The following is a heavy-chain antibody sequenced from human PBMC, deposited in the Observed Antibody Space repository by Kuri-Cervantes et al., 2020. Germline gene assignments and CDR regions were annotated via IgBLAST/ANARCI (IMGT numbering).Heavy chain of an antibody. D-gene: IGHD6-6*01. CDR3: ARNLAARPILGY. CDR1: GFTFSSYA. CDR2: ISYDGSNK. Sequence: GGSLRLSCAASGFTFSSYAMHWVRQAPGKGLEWVAVISYDGSNKYYADSVKGRFTISRDNSKNTLYLQMNSLRAEDTAVYYCARNLAARPILGYWGQGTLVTVSS. V-gene: IGHV3-30-3*01. J-gene: IGHJ4*02.